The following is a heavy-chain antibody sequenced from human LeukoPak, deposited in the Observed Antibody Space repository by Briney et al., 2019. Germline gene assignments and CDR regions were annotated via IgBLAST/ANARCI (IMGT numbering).Heavy chain of an antibody. Sequence: ASVKVSCKASGYTFTSYHMHWVRQAPGQGLEWMGIINPSGGTTNYAQKFRGRVTMTTDTSTSTAYMELRSLRSDDTAVYYCAKDLKMGYSSGRHSWGTGSSNDYWGQGTLVTVSS. CDR3: AKDLKMGYSSGRHSWGTGSSNDY. CDR2: INPSGGTT. J-gene: IGHJ4*02. D-gene: IGHD6-19*01. CDR1: GYTFTSYH. V-gene: IGHV1-46*01.